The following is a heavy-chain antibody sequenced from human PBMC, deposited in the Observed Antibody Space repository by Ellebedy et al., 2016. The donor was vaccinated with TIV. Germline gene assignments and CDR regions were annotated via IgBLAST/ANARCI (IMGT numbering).Heavy chain of an antibody. V-gene: IGHV3-30*03. CDR2: ISYDGSEK. D-gene: IGHD3-16*01. J-gene: IGHJ6*02. CDR3: AREGVTRFGRSPLGSWRYHYAIDL. Sequence: GGSLRLXXAASGFIVSIYGMHWVRQAPGRGLEWVAVISYDGSEKHYGDSVKGRFTISRDNSGDSLSLQMNSLRPEDSGLYHCAREGVTRFGRSPLGSWRYHYAIDLWGQGTTVTVSS. CDR1: GFIVSIYG.